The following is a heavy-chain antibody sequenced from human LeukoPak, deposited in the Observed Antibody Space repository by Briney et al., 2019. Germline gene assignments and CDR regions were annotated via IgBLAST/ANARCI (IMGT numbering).Heavy chain of an antibody. CDR3: ARSPSSGWFPEGFDY. V-gene: IGHV4-4*07. CDR2: IYTSGST. J-gene: IGHJ4*02. Sequence: PSETLSLTCTVSGGSISSYYWSWIRQPAGKGLEWIGRIYTSGSTNYNPSLKSRVTMSVDTSKNQLSLKLSSVTAADTAVYYCARSPSSGWFPEGFDYWGQGTLVTVSS. CDR1: GGSISSYY. D-gene: IGHD6-19*01.